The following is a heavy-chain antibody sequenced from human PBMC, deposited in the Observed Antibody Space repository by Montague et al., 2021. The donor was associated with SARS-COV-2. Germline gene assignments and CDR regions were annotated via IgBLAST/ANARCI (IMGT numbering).Heavy chain of an antibody. V-gene: IGHV4-39*01. J-gene: IGHJ4*02. CDR1: GGSISSSSYY. Sequence: SETLSLTCTVSGGSISSSSYYWGWIRQPPGKGLEWIGSIYYSWSTYYNPSLKSRVTISVDTSKNQFSLKLSSVTAADTAVYYCVEIVGAADYWGQGTLVTVSS. D-gene: IGHD1-26*01. CDR3: VEIVGAADY. CDR2: IYYSWST.